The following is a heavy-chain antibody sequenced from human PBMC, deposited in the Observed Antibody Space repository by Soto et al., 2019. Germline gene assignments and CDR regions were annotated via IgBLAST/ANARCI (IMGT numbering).Heavy chain of an antibody. Sequence: SETLSLTCTVSGGSVSSGSYYWSWIRQPPGKGLEWIGYIYYSGSTNYNPSLKSRVTISVDTSKNQFSLKLSSVTAADKAVYYCASLRLSYYDFWSGYYTGWFDPWGQGTLVTVSS. V-gene: IGHV4-61*01. J-gene: IGHJ5*02. CDR2: IYYSGST. D-gene: IGHD3-3*01. CDR3: ASLRLSYYDFWSGYYTGWFDP. CDR1: GGSVSSGSYY.